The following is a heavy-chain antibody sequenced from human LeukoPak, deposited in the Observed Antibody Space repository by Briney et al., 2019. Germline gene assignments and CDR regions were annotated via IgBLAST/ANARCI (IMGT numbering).Heavy chain of an antibody. J-gene: IGHJ4*02. CDR1: GYTFTSYY. CDR2: INPSGGST. D-gene: IGHD1-7*01. V-gene: IGHV1-46*01. CDR3: ARDPGTTFIGPTDY. Sequence: ASVNVSCTASGYTFTSYYMHWVRQAPGQGLEWMGIINPSGGSTSYAQKFQGRVTMTRDTFTSTVYMELSSLRSEDTAVYYCARDPGTTFIGPTDYWGQGTLVTVSS.